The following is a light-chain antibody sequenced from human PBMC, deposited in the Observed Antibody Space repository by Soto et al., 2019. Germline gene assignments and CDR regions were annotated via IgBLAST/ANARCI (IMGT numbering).Light chain of an antibody. CDR3: GTGVSSLSPSYV. Sequence: QSALTQPPSVSAAPGQKVTISCSGSSSNIGNAYVSWYQQLPGTAPKLLIYENNKRPSGIPDRFSGSKSGASATLGIAGLQTGDEADYYCGTGVSSLSPSYVFGTGTKVTVL. J-gene: IGLJ1*01. V-gene: IGLV1-51*02. CDR2: ENN. CDR1: SSNIGNAY.